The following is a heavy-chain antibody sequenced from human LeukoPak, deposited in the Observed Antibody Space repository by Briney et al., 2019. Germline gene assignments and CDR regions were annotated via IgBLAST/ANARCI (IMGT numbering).Heavy chain of an antibody. D-gene: IGHD4-17*01. CDR2: IYYSGST. CDR1: GASISSSSSY. Sequence: ASETLSLTCTVSGASISSSSSYWGWIRQPPGKGLEWIGSIYYSGSTYYNPSLKSRVTISVDTSKNQFSLKLSSVTAADTAVYYCAREPSHLRAIDYWGQGTLVTVSS. V-gene: IGHV4-39*02. CDR3: AREPSHLRAIDY. J-gene: IGHJ4*02.